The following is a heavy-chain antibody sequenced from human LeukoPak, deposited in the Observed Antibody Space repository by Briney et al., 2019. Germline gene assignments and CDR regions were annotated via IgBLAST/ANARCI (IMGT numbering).Heavy chain of an antibody. D-gene: IGHD3-22*01. CDR2: IKSQTDNGTI. J-gene: IGHJ6*03. V-gene: IGHV3-15*01. Sequence: PGGSLRPSCAASGITFSNAWMTWVRQAPGKGLEWVGRIKSQTDNGTIDYAAPVKGRFTISRDDSKNTLYLQMNSLKTEDTAVYYCTTHLFYYDSSGYLILDYYYYYMDVWGKGTTVTISS. CDR3: TTHLFYYDSSGYLILDYYYYYMDV. CDR1: GITFSNAW.